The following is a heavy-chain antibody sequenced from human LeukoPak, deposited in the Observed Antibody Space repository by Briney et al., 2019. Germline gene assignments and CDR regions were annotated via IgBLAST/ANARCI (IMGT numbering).Heavy chain of an antibody. V-gene: IGHV3-30*04. D-gene: IGHD3-10*01. CDR1: GFTFSSYV. CDR3: AKGEGWRRGVIVNYFDY. CDR2: ISYDGGNE. J-gene: IGHJ4*02. Sequence: PGGSLRLSCAASGFTFSSYVMHWVRQAPGKGLEWVAIISYDGGNEYYADSVKGRFTISRDNSKNTLYLQMNSLRAEDTAVYYCAKGEGWRRGVIVNYFDYWGQGTLVTVSS.